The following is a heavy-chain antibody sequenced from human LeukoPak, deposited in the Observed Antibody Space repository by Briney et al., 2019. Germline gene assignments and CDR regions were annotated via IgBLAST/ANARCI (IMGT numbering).Heavy chain of an antibody. J-gene: IGHJ5*02. Sequence: PGGSLRLSCAASGFTVSSNYMSWVRQAPGKGLEWVSVIYSGGSTYYADSVKGRFTISRDNSKNTLYLQMNSLRAEDTAVYYCARTLLWFGDTTDTNENWFDPWGQGTLVTVSS. CDR1: GFTVSSNY. D-gene: IGHD3-10*01. CDR2: IYSGGST. CDR3: ARTLLWFGDTTDTNENWFDP. V-gene: IGHV3-66*01.